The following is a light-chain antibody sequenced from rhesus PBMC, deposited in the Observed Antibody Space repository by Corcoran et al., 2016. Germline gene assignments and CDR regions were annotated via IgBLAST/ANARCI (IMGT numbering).Light chain of an antibody. CDR3: LQPYSYPRT. CDR2: ASS. J-gene: IGKJ1*01. V-gene: IGKV1-28*01. CDR1: QDIRRY. Sequence: DIQMTQSPSSLSASVGDTVTITCRESQDIRRYLNWIQQKPGKAPELLIYASSSLESGVPSRFSGSGSGTEFTLPLSSLQPEDFAVYSCLQPYSYPRTFGQGTKVDI.